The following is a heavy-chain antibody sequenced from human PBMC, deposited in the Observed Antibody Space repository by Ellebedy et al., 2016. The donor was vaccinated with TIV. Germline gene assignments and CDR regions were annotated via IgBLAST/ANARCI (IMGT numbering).Heavy chain of an antibody. CDR2: IKRKADGGTA. V-gene: IGHV3-15*01. CDR3: TTEIYCTSSTCRDY. CDR1: GLSFNNAW. Sequence: GESLKISXAGSGLSFNNAWMSWVRQTPGKGLEWIGRIKRKADGGTADYAAPVKGRFTISRDESKDTLYLQMNSLKTEDTAVYYCTTEIYCTSSTCRDYWGQGALVTVSS. D-gene: IGHD2/OR15-2a*01. J-gene: IGHJ4*02.